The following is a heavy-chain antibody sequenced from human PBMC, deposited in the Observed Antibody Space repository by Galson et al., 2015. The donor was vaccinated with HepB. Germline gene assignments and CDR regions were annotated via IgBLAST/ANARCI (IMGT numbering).Heavy chain of an antibody. CDR3: VQARVLSATPEAPD. D-gene: IGHD1-14*01. Sequence: ALVKPTQTLTLTCTFSGFSLTTSGMNVAWIRQPPGKALEWLALIHWDDDKHYRPSLNTRLTISKDTSKNQVVLTMTNMDLADTATYYCVQARVLSATPEAPDWGQGTLVAGAS. CDR1: GFSLTTSGMN. V-gene: IGHV2-5*02. J-gene: IGHJ4*02. CDR2: IHWDDDK.